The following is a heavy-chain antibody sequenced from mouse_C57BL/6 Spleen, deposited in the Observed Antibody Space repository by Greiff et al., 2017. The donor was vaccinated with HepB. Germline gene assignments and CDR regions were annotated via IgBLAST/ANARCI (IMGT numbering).Heavy chain of an antibody. J-gene: IGHJ2*01. CDR3: TAYYYGSSYDYFDY. CDR1: GFTFSNYW. V-gene: IGHV6-3*01. Sequence: EVKVVESGGGLVQPGGSMKLSCVASGFTFSNYWMNWVRQSPEKGLEWVAQIRLKSDNYATHYAESVKGRFTISRDDSKSSVYLQMNNLRAEDTGIYYCTAYYYGSSYDYFDYWGQGTTLTVSS. D-gene: IGHD1-1*01. CDR2: IRLKSDNYAT.